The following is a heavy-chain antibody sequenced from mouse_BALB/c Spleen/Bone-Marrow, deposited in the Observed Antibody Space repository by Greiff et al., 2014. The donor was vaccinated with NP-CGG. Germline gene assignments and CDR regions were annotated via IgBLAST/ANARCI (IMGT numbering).Heavy chain of an antibody. J-gene: IGHJ4*01. D-gene: IGHD3-3*01. CDR3: ARLNYSNSYIVDF. CDR2: INPSNGRT. Sequence: QVQLQQPGTELVKPGASVKLSCKASGYTFTGYWMHWVKQRPGQGLEWIGEINPSNGRTNYNEKFKSMATLTVDKSSSTAYMEHSSLTTEDAAAFYCARLNYSNSYIVDFWGQGTSITVSS. CDR1: GYTFTGYW. V-gene: IGHV1S81*02.